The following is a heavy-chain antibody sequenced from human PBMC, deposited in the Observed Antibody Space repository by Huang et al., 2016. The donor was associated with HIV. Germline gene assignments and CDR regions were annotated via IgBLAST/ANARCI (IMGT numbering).Heavy chain of an antibody. Sequence: QVQLVQSGAEVKTPGSSVKVSCKASGGTFSKYAISWVRQAPGQGHEWMGGLIPMFGTPNYARKFQGRVTITADDSTSTTYVEVSSLRSEDTALYYCARGQLGSYGDYDVLYWGQGTLVTVSS. D-gene: IGHD4-17*01. V-gene: IGHV1-69*13. J-gene: IGHJ4*02. CDR1: GGTFSKYA. CDR2: LIPMFGTP. CDR3: ARGQLGSYGDYDVLY.